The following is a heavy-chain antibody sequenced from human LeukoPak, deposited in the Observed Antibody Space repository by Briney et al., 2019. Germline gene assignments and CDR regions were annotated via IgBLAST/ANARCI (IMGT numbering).Heavy chain of an antibody. J-gene: IGHJ6*04. D-gene: IGHD3-10*02. V-gene: IGHV3-48*04. CDR1: GFTFSSYG. CDR2: ISSSGSTI. CDR3: AELGITMIGGV. Sequence: SGGSLRLSCVASGFTFSSYGMSWVRQAPGKGPEWVSYISSSGSTIYYANSVKGRFTISRDNAKSSLYLQMNSLRAEDTAVYYCAELGITMIGGVWGKGTTVTISS.